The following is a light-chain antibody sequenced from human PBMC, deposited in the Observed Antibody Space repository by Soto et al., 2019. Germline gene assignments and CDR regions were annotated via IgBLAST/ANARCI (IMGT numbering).Light chain of an antibody. CDR1: QSVSRK. CDR2: GAS. J-gene: IGKJ1*01. V-gene: IGKV3-15*01. Sequence: EILLTQSPGTLSFSPWERSTLSCAASQSVSRKLDWYQKKNGKAPRLLIYGASTRATGIPARLSGSGSGTELTIIISSMKHEDSEVYYCQQYNSSMWTFGQGTKVDIK. CDR3: QQYNSSMWT.